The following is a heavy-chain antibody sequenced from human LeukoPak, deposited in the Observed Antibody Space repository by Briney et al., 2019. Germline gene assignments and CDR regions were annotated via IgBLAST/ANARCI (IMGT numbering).Heavy chain of an antibody. CDR2: IWYDGSNK. CDR1: GFTFSSYG. J-gene: IGHJ4*02. Sequence: GRSLRLSCAASGFTFSSYGMHWVRQAPGKGLEWVAVIWYDGSNKYYADSVKGRFTISRDNSKNTLYLQMNSLRAEDTAVYYCARNYYGSGSYYNLGYWGQGTLVTVSS. CDR3: ARNYYGSGSYYNLGY. D-gene: IGHD3-10*01. V-gene: IGHV3-30*19.